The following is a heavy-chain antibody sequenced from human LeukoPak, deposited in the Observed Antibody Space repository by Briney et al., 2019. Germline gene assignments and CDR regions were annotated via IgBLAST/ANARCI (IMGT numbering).Heavy chain of an antibody. J-gene: IGHJ5*02. CDR3: ARDPHPNYYDSSGARGWFDP. V-gene: IGHV1-46*01. D-gene: IGHD3-22*01. Sequence: ASVKVSCKASGYTFTSYYMHWVRQAPGQGLEWTGIINPSGGSTSYAQKFQGRVTMTRDTSTSTVYMELSSLRSEDTAVYYCARDPHPNYYDSSGARGWFDPWGQGTLVTVSS. CDR1: GYTFTSYY. CDR2: INPSGGST.